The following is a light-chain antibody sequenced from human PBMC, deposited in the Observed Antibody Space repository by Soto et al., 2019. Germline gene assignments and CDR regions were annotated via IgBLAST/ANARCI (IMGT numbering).Light chain of an antibody. V-gene: IGKV1-27*01. J-gene: IGKJ1*01. CDR3: QHYNSYSEA. CDR2: SAS. CDR1: QGITTY. Sequence: DIQMTQSPSTLSASVGDRVTITCRVSQGITTYLNWYRQKLGEVLKLLIYSASNLQSGVPSRFSGSGSGTEFTLTISSLQPDDFATYYCQHYNSYSEAFGQGTKVDIK.